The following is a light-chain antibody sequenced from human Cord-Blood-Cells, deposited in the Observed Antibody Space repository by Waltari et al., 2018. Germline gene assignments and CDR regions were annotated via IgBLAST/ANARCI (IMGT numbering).Light chain of an antibody. Sequence: QSALTQPRSVSGSPGQSVTISCTGTSSDVGGYNYVSWYQQHPGKAPQLMIYDVSKRPSGVPDRCSGSKSGNTAYLTISGVQAEDEADYYCGSYAGSYTFSVFGTGTKVTVL. CDR2: DVS. J-gene: IGLJ1*01. V-gene: IGLV2-11*01. CDR3: GSYAGSYTFSV. CDR1: SSDVGGYNY.